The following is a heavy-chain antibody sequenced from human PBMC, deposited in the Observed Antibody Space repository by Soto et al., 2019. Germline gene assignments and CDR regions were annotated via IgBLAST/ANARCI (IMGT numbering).Heavy chain of an antibody. CDR2: IKSIPDGGTT. V-gene: IGHV3-15*07. J-gene: IGHJ4*01. D-gene: IGHD3-10*01. CDR3: STDSHFSSVFVRHDD. Sequence: EVQLVESGGGLVKPGGSLRLSCAAAGFTISDACVNWFRQAPGMGLEWVGRIKSIPDGGTTDFAAPVKARFAISRDDSKNMVYLQINSLNTEDTAVYYCSTDSHFSSVFVRHDDWGHGTLVIVSS. CDR1: GFTISDAC.